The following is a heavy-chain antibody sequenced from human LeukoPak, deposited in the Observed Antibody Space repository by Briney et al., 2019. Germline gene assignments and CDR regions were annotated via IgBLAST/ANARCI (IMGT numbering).Heavy chain of an antibody. V-gene: IGHV4-59*08. Sequence: SETLSLTCIVSGDSVSSNRWGWIRQSPGKGLEWIGYIHDSGSSSYNPSLKSRVTISVDMSRNQFSLRLASVTGADTAVYYCARHGDVRGVIYLIDYWGQGTLVAVSS. CDR2: IHDSGSS. CDR1: GDSVSSNR. CDR3: ARHGDVRGVIYLIDY. D-gene: IGHD3-10*02. J-gene: IGHJ4*02.